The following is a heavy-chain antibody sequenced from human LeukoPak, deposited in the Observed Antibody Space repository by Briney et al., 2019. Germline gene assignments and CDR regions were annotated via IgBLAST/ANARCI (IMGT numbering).Heavy chain of an antibody. J-gene: IGHJ5*02. CDR3: ARRAAAHAVGGNWFDP. CDR1: GYSFTSYW. CDR2: IYPGDSDT. Sequence: GESLKISCKGSGYSFTSYWIGWVRQMPGKGLEWMGIIYPGDSDTRYSPSFQGQVTISADKSISTAYLQWSSLKASDTAMYYCARRAAAHAVGGNWFDPWGQGTLVTVSS. D-gene: IGHD6-13*01. V-gene: IGHV5-51*01.